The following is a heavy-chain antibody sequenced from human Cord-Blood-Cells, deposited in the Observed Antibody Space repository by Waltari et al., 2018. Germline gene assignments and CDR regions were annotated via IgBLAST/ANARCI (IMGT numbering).Heavy chain of an antibody. CDR3: ARDLGQLKSLYYFDY. Sequence: QVQLVETGGGVVQPGRSLRLYCAASGFTFSSYAMPWARQAPGKGREWVAVISYDGSNKYYEDSVKGRFTISRDNSKNTLYLQMNSLRAEDTAVYYCARDLGQLKSLYYFDYWGQGTLVTVSS. CDR2: ISYDGSNK. J-gene: IGHJ4*02. D-gene: IGHD6-6*01. CDR1: GFTFSSYA. V-gene: IGHV3-30-3*01.